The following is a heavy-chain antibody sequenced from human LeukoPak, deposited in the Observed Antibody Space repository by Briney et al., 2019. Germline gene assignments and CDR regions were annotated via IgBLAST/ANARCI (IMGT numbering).Heavy chain of an antibody. CDR2: MNPNSGNT. CDR3: ARGRRVAAAALYYFDY. CDR1: GYTFTSYD. J-gene: IGHJ4*02. D-gene: IGHD6-13*01. V-gene: IGHV1-8*01. Sequence: GASVKVSCKASGYTFTSYDINWVRQATGQGLEWMGWMNPNSGNTGYAQKFQGRVTMTRNTSISTAYMELSSLRSEDTAVYYCARGRRVAAAALYYFDYWGQGTLVTVSS.